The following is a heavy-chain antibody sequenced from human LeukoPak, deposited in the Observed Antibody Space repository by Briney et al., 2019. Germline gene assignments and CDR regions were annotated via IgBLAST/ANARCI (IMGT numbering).Heavy chain of an antibody. D-gene: IGHD6-13*01. V-gene: IGHV4-59*01. CDR2: IYYSGST. J-gene: IGHJ5*02. Sequence: SETLSLTCSVSGGSISIYYWSWIRQPPGRGLEWIGYIYYSGSTNYNTSLKSRVTISVDTSKSQFSLKLSSVTAADTAVYYCARHRSGYSSSWFDPWGQGTLVTVSS. CDR1: GGSISIYY. CDR3: ARHRSGYSSSWFDP.